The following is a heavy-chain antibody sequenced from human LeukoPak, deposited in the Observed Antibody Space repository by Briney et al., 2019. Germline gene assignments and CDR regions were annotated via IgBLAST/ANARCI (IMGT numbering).Heavy chain of an antibody. D-gene: IGHD1-26*01. CDR1: GFTFSNYG. V-gene: IGHV3-30*02. Sequence: GGSLRLSCAASGFTFSNYGMHWVRQAPGKGLEWVAFIRYDGNDKYSADSVKGRFTISRDNSKNTLYLQMSSLRAEGTAVYYCAKPYPYSGSFFVDYWGQGTLVTVSS. CDR2: IRYDGNDK. CDR3: AKPYPYSGSFFVDY. J-gene: IGHJ4*02.